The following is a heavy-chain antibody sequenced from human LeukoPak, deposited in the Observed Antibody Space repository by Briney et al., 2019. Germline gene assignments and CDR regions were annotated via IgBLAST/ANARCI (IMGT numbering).Heavy chain of an antibody. V-gene: IGHV1-8*01. CDR2: MNPNSGNT. CDR1: GYTFTSYD. D-gene: IGHD2-15*01. CDR3: ARGRVAATPNFDY. Sequence: ASVKVSCKASGYTFTSYDINWVRQATGQGLEWMGWMNPNSGNTGYAQKFQGRVTITADKSTSTAYMELSSLRSEDTAVYYCARGRVAATPNFDYWGQGTLVTVSS. J-gene: IGHJ4*02.